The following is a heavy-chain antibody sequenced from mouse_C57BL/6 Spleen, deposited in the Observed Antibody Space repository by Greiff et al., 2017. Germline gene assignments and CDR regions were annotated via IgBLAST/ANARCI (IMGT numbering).Heavy chain of an antibody. J-gene: IGHJ2*01. D-gene: IGHD2-2*01. Sequence: QVQLKQPGAELVMPGASVKLSCKASGYTFTSYWMHWVKQRPGQGLEWIGEIDPSDSYTNYNQKCKGKFTLTVDNSSGTAYMHIRSLTSENSAVYYCARRLQYYFDYWGQGTTLTVSS. V-gene: IGHV1-69*01. CDR3: ARRLQYYFDY. CDR1: GYTFTSYW. CDR2: IDPSDSYT.